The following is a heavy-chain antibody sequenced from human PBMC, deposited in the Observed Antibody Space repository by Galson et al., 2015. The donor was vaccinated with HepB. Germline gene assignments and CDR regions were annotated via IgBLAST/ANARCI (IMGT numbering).Heavy chain of an antibody. CDR2: ISDSGSRT. CDR3: AKSTDYDFWSGYGYYDHGLDA. Sequence: SLRLSCAASGFTFGSYAVNWVRQASGKGLEWVSAISDSGSRTYYADSVKGRFTISRDNTKNTLYPQMNSLRAEDTAVYYCAKSTDYDFWSGYGYYDHGLDAWGQGTAVTVSS. CDR1: GFTFGSYA. D-gene: IGHD3-3*01. J-gene: IGHJ6*02. V-gene: IGHV3-23*01.